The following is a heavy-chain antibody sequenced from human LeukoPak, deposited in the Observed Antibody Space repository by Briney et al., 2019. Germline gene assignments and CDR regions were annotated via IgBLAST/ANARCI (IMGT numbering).Heavy chain of an antibody. CDR2: IYHSGST. J-gene: IGHJ4*02. Sequence: KASETLSLTCTVSGYSISSGYYWGWIRQPPGKGLEWIGSIYHSGSTYYNPSLKSRVTISVDTSKNQFSLKLSSVTAADTAVYYCARVVGATDPFDYWGQGTLVTVSS. V-gene: IGHV4-38-2*02. CDR1: GYSISSGYY. D-gene: IGHD1-26*01. CDR3: ARVVGATDPFDY.